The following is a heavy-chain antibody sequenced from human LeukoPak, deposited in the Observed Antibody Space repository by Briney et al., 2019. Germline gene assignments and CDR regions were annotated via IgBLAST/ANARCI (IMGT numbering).Heavy chain of an antibody. D-gene: IGHD6-13*01. J-gene: IGHJ6*02. V-gene: IGHV3-11*06. Sequence: GGSLRLSCAASGFTFSDYYMSWIRQAPGKGLEWVSYISSRSSYTKYADSVKSRLTISRDNAKNSLYLQMNSLRAEDTAVYYCARVLSSSWGAYYYYGMDVWGQGTTVTVSS. CDR3: ARVLSSSWGAYYYYGMDV. CDR1: GFTFSDYY. CDR2: ISSRSSYT.